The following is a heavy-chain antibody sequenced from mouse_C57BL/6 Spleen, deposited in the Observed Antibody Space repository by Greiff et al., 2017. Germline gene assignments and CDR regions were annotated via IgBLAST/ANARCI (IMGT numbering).Heavy chain of an antibody. CDR2: IDPSDSET. J-gene: IGHJ3*01. Sequence: QVQLQQSGAELVRPGSSVKLSCKASGYTFTSYWMHWVKQRPIQGLEWIGNIDPSDSETHYNQKFKDKATLTVDKSSSTAYMQLSSLTSEDSAVYYCARPYYYEGFAYWGQGTLVTVSA. CDR1: GYTFTSYW. CDR3: ARPYYYEGFAY. D-gene: IGHD1-1*01. V-gene: IGHV1-52*01.